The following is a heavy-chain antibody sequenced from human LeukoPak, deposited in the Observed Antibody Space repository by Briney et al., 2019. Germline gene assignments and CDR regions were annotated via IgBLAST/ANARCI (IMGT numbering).Heavy chain of an antibody. V-gene: IGHV3-30*04. Sequence: PGGSLILSCSASGFTFSSYAIHWVRQAPGKGLEWVAVISYDGTNQYYADSVKDRFTISRDNSKNTLYLQMNSLSAEDSAVYYCAREGSFYDSSGLDYWGQGTPVTVSS. J-gene: IGHJ4*02. D-gene: IGHD3-22*01. CDR2: ISYDGTNQ. CDR1: GFTFSSYA. CDR3: AREGSFYDSSGLDY.